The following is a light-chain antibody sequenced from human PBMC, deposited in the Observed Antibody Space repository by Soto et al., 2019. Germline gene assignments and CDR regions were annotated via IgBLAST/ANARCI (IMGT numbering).Light chain of an antibody. Sequence: QSALTQPPSVSGSPGQSVAISCTGTSSDVGTYARVAWYQQPPGTAPKLIIYEVSDRPSGVPDRFSGSKSGNTASLTISGLQAEDEADYYCSSFTSVTTRVFGGGTKLTVL. CDR2: EVS. CDR3: SSFTSVTTRV. V-gene: IGLV2-18*02. J-gene: IGLJ2*01. CDR1: SSDVGTYAR.